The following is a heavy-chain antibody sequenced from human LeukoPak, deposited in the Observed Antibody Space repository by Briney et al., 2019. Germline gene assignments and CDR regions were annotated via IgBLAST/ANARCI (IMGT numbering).Heavy chain of an antibody. CDR3: ASEGDYVAFDI. J-gene: IGHJ3*02. CDR2: ISSSSSYI. V-gene: IGHV3-21*01. Sequence: GGSLGLSCAASGFTFSSYSMNWVRQAPGKGLEWVSSISSSSSYIYYADSVKGRFTISRDNAKNSLYLQMNSLRAEDTAVYYCASEGDYVAFDIWGQGTMVTVSS. D-gene: IGHD4-17*01. CDR1: GFTFSSYS.